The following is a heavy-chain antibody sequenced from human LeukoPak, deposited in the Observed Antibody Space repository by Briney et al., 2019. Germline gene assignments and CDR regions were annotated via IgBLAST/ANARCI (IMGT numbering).Heavy chain of an antibody. D-gene: IGHD6-19*01. Sequence: GGSLRLSCAASGFTFSSYGMHWVRQAPGKGLEWVAFIRYDGSNKYYAGSVKGRFTISRDNAKNSLYLQMNSLRAEDTAVYYCARDHIGEQWLVTHAFDIWGQGTMVTVSS. CDR1: GFTFSSYG. CDR3: ARDHIGEQWLVTHAFDI. CDR2: IRYDGSNK. J-gene: IGHJ3*02. V-gene: IGHV3-30*02.